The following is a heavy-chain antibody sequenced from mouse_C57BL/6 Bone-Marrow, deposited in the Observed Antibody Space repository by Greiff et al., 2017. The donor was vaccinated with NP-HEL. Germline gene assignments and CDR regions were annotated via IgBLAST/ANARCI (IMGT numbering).Heavy chain of an antibody. D-gene: IGHD1-1*01. J-gene: IGHJ2*01. V-gene: IGHV5-17*01. CDR3: AKKYYCSSYDFDY. Sequence: EVQRVESGGGLVKPGGSLTLSCAASGFTFSDYGMHWVRQAPEKGLEWVAYISSGSSTIYYAATVKGRFTISRDNAKNTVCLQKTSLRSWYTAMYYCAKKYYCSSYDFDYWGQDTTLTVSS. CDR2: ISSGSSTI. CDR1: GFTFSDYG.